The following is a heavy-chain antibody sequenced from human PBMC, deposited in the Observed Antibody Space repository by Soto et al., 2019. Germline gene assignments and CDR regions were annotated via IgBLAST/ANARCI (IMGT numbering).Heavy chain of an antibody. CDR3: ARACSSTSCYRRHWFDP. V-gene: IGHV4-34*01. CDR1: GGSFSGYY. CDR2: ITHSGST. J-gene: IGHJ5*02. Sequence: QVQLQQWGAGLLKPSETLSLTCAVYGGSFSGYYWSWIRQPPGKGLEWIGEITHSGSTNYNQSLKRRVTISVDTSTNQFSRKLSAVTAADTAVYYCARACSSTSCYRRHWFDPWGQGTLVTVSS. D-gene: IGHD2-2*01.